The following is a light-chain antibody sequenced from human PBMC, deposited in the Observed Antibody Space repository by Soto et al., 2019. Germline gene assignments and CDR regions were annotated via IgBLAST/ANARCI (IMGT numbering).Light chain of an antibody. CDR3: QQYNSYLLT. J-gene: IGKJ3*01. V-gene: IGKV1-5*01. CDR1: QSISRS. CDR2: DAS. Sequence: DIQMTQSPSTLSASVGDRVTITCRASQSISRSLAWYQQKPGKAPNLLIYDASSLESGVPSRFSVSGFGTEFTLTISSLQPDDFATYYCQQYNSYLLTFGPGTTVDIK.